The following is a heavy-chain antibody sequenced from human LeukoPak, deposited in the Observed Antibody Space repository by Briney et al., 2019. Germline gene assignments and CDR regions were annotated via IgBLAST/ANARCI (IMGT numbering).Heavy chain of an antibody. CDR1: GFTFSSYA. Sequence: GGSLRLSCAAAGFTFSSYAMSWVRQAPGKGLEWVSAISGSGGSTYYADSVKGRFTISRDNSKNTLYLQMNSLRAEDTAVYYCAKYKQQLVRTNYFDYWGQGTLVTVSS. J-gene: IGHJ4*02. CDR3: AKYKQQLVRTNYFDY. CDR2: ISGSGGST. D-gene: IGHD6-13*01. V-gene: IGHV3-23*01.